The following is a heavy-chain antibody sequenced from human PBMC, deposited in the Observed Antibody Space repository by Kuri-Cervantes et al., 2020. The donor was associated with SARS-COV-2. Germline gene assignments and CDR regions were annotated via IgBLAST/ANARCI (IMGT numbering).Heavy chain of an antibody. CDR1: GFTFSSYA. J-gene: IGHJ4*02. D-gene: IGHD6-6*01. CDR2: ISGSGGST. V-gene: IGHV3-23*01. CDR3: ARDCVIAARPDELCY. Sequence: GGSLRLSCAASGFTFSSYAMSWVRQAPGKGLEWVSAISGSGGSTYYADSVKGRFTISRDNSKNTLYLQMNSLRAEDTAVYYCARDCVIAARPDELCYWGQGTLVTVSS.